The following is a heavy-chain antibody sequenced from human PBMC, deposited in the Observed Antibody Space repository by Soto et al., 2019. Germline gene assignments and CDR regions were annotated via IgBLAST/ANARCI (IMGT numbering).Heavy chain of an antibody. CDR2: IQSHGERT. D-gene: IGHD1-26*01. CDR1: GFTFRSHA. CDR3: VRDKWDQGQSFDQ. Sequence: GGSLRLSCSASGFTFRSHAMHWVRQAPGKGLQYVSGIQSHGERTFYGDSVNGRFTISRDNAKNNLFLQMSSLRLEDTAIYYCVRDKWDQGQSFDQWGQGIQVTVSS. V-gene: IGHV3-64D*08. J-gene: IGHJ4*02.